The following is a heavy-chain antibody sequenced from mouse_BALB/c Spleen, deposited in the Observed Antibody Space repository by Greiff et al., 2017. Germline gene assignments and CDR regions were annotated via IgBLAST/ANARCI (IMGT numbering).Heavy chain of an antibody. CDR3: ARDRGTMIPNFDY. V-gene: IGHV2-9*02. CDR2: IWAGGST. J-gene: IGHJ2*01. Sequence: QVQLKESGPGLVAPSQSLSITCTVSGFSLTSYGVHWVRQPPGKGLEWLGVIWAGGSTNYNSALMSRLSISKDNSKSQVFLKMNSLQTDDTAMYYCARDRGTMIPNFDYWGQGTTLTVSS. D-gene: IGHD2-4*01. CDR1: GFSLTSYG.